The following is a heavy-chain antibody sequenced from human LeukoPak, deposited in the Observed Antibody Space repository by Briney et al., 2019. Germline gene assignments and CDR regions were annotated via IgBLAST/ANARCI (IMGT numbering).Heavy chain of an antibody. CDR2: IYTSGST. CDR1: GGSISSGNYY. D-gene: IGHD6-19*01. CDR3: ARDQYSSGWYFHF. Sequence: PSQTLSLTCTVSGGSISSGNYYWSWIRQPAGKGLECIGRIYTSGSTNYNPSLKSRVTMSVDTSKNQFSLKLSSVTAADTAVYYCARDQYSSGWYFHFGGQGTLVTVSS. J-gene: IGHJ4*02. V-gene: IGHV4-61*02.